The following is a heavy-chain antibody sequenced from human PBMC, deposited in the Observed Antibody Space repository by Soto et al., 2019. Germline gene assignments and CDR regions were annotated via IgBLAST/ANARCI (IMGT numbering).Heavy chain of an antibody. Sequence: GGSLRLSCAASGFTFSSYAMSWVRQAPGKGLEWVSAISGSGGSTYYADFVKGRFTISRDNSKNTLYLQMNSLRAEDTAVYYCAKPARGTGYCSGGSCYGAPKDYWGQGTLVTVSS. CDR3: AKPARGTGYCSGGSCYGAPKDY. CDR1: GFTFSSYA. J-gene: IGHJ4*02. D-gene: IGHD2-15*01. V-gene: IGHV3-23*01. CDR2: ISGSGGST.